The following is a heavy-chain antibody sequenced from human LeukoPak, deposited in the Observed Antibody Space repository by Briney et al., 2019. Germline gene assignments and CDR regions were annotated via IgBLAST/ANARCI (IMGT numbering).Heavy chain of an antibody. D-gene: IGHD2-15*01. Sequence: PSQTLSLTCTVSGGSISSGGYYWSWIRQHPGKGLEWIGYIYYSGSTYYNPSLKSRVTISVDTSKNQFSLKLSSVTAADTAVYYCARDKVVVAATPDYYYYGMGVWGQGTTVTVSS. J-gene: IGHJ6*02. CDR1: GGSISSGGYY. CDR3: ARDKVVVAATPDYYYYGMGV. V-gene: IGHV4-31*03. CDR2: IYYSGST.